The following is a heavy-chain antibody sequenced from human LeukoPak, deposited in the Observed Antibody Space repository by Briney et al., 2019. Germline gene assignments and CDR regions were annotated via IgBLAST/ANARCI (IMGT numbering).Heavy chain of an antibody. CDR3: ARVIYSYGFGREYYYYYMDV. CDR2: IYTSGST. J-gene: IGHJ6*03. V-gene: IGHV4-4*07. CDR1: GGSISDYY. Sequence: SETLSLTCTISGGSISDYYWSWIRQPAGKGLEWIGRIYTSGSTNYNPSLKSRVTMSVDTSKNQFSLKLSSVTAADTAVYYCARVIYSYGFGREYYYYYMDVWGKGTTVTISS. D-gene: IGHD5-18*01.